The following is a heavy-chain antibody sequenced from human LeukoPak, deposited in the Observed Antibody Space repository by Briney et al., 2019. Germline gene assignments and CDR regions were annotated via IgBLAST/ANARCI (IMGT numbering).Heavy chain of an antibody. Sequence: GGSLSLSCAASGFTFSSYWMHWVRQAPGKGLVWVSRIRSDGSSTTYADSVKGRFTISRDNTKNTLYLQMNSLRADDTAVYYCARDDYNRHWGQGTLVTVSS. D-gene: IGHD4-11*01. CDR1: GFTFSSYW. CDR2: IRSDGSST. CDR3: ARDDYNRH. J-gene: IGHJ4*02. V-gene: IGHV3-74*01.